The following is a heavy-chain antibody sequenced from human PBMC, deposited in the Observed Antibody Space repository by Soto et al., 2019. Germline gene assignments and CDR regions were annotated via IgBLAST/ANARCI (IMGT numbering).Heavy chain of an antibody. CDR2: IIPIFGTA. V-gene: IGHV1-69*12. J-gene: IGHJ4*02. CDR3: ARDYYGGNSVRQAGFDY. Sequence: QVQLVQSGAEVKKPGSSVKVSCKASGGTFSSYAISWVRQAPGQGLEWMGGIIPIFGTANYAQKFQGRVTITVDESTSTAYMELSSLRSEDTAVYYCARDYYGGNSVRQAGFDYWGQGTLVTVSS. D-gene: IGHD4-17*01. CDR1: GGTFSSYA.